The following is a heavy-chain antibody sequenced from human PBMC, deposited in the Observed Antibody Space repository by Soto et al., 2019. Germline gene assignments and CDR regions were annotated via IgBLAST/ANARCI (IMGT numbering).Heavy chain of an antibody. CDR3: AKEGGYNMYYFDY. V-gene: IGHV1-18*01. Sequence: ASVKVSCKTSDYTFTDYGISWVRQAPGQGLEWMGWISTFSGNTNYAQNFQDRVTMTTDTSTTTAYMELRSLRSDDTAVYYCAKEGGYNMYYFDYWGQGTLVTVSS. D-gene: IGHD5-12*01. CDR1: DYTFTDYG. J-gene: IGHJ4*02. CDR2: ISTFSGNT.